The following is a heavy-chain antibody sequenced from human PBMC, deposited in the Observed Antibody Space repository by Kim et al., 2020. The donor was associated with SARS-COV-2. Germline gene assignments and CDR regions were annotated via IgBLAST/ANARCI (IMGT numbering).Heavy chain of an antibody. CDR3: AGENPYYYYMDV. CDR1: GFTFSDYY. J-gene: IGHJ6*03. V-gene: IGHV3-11*01. Sequence: GGSLRLSCAASGFTFSDYYMSWIRQAPGKGLEWVSYISSSGSTIYYADSVKGRFTISRDNAKNSLYLQMNSLRAEDTAVYYCAGENPYYYYMDVWGNGTTVTVSS. CDR2: ISSSGSTI.